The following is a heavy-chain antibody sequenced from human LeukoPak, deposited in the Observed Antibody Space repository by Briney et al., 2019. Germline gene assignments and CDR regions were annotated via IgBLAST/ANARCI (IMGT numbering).Heavy chain of an antibody. CDR1: GGSFSGYY. D-gene: IGHD5-12*01. CDR3: ARVARDYWFDP. V-gene: IGHV4-34*01. Sequence: SETLSLTCAVYGGSFSGYYWSWIRQPPGKGLEWIGEINHSGSTNYNPSLKSRVTISVDTSKNQFSLKLSSVTAADTAVYYCARVARDYWFDPWGQGTLVTVSS. CDR2: INHSGST. J-gene: IGHJ5*02.